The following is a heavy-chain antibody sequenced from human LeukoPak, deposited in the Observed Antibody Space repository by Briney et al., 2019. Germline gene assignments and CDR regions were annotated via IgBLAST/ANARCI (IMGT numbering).Heavy chain of an antibody. Sequence: GASVKVSCKASGYTLTDNHLYWVRQAPGQGLEWMGWIDPNSGVTNFAQNFQGRLTMTTDTSISTAYMELSRLTSDDTTVYYCARGLGINAFDVWGQGTLVTVSS. CDR1: GYTLTDNH. V-gene: IGHV1-2*02. CDR3: ARGLGINAFDV. CDR2: IDPNSGVT. J-gene: IGHJ3*01. D-gene: IGHD1-26*01.